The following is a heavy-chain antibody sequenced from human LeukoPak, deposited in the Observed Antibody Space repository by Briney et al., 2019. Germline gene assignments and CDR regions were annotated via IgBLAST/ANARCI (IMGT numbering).Heavy chain of an antibody. CDR1: GYTFTGHY. CDR3: ASRGTNYYDSSAYYFDY. Sequence: GASVKVSCKASGYTFTGHYLHWVRQAPGQGLEWMGIINPSGGSTSYAQKFQGRVTMTRDTSTSTVYMELSSLRSEDTAVYYCASRGTNYYDSSAYYFDYWGQGTLVTVSS. V-gene: IGHV1-46*01. J-gene: IGHJ4*02. D-gene: IGHD3-22*01. CDR2: INPSGGST.